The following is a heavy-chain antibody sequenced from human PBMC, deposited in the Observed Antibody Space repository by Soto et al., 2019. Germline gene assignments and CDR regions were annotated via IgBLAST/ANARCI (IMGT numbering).Heavy chain of an antibody. CDR1: GDSIINGDYY. J-gene: IGHJ4*02. CDR3: ARGRDGYNSFSFDS. Sequence: PSETLSLTCTVSGDSIINGDYYFTWIRQPPGKGLEWIGYIFYSGITFQKPALKSRVTISRDTSKNQFSLRLKSVTAADTALYYCARGRDGYNSFSFDSWGQGTRVTVSS. CDR2: IFYSGIT. D-gene: IGHD5-12*01. V-gene: IGHV4-30-4*01.